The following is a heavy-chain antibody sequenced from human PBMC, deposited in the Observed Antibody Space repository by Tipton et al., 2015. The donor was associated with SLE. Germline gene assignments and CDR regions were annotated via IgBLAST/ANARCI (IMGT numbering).Heavy chain of an antibody. Sequence: TLSLTCTVSGGSISSHYWSWIRQPPGKGLEWIGEITHSGSTNYNPSLKSRVTISLDTSKNQFSLKLSSVTAADTAVYYCARGTLPCWFDPCGQGTLVTVSS. CDR2: ITHSGST. CDR1: GGSISSHY. V-gene: IGHV4-34*01. J-gene: IGHJ5*02. CDR3: ARGTLPCWFDP.